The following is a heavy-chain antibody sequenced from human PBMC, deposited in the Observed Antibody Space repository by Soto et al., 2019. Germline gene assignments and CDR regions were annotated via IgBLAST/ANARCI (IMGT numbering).Heavy chain of an antibody. J-gene: IGHJ4*02. CDR1: GFTFSSYA. Sequence: PGGSLRLSCAASGFTFSSYAMSWVRQAPGKGLEWVSAISGSGGSTYYADSVKGRFTIPRDNSKNTLYLQMNSLRAEDTAVYYCAKDLDSSGQYYFDYWGQGTLVTVSS. V-gene: IGHV3-23*01. CDR2: ISGSGGST. D-gene: IGHD6-19*01. CDR3: AKDLDSSGQYYFDY.